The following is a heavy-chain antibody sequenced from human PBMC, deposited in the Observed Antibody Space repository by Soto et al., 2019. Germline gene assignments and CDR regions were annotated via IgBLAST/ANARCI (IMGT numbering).Heavy chain of an antibody. J-gene: IGHJ4*02. CDR3: VRDIR. CDR2: INSDGTTT. V-gene: IGHV3-74*01. CDR1: GFTFNNFW. Sequence: EVQLVESGGGLVQPGGSLRLSCAASGFTFNNFWMYWVRQTPERGLVWVSGINSDGTTTIYTDSVKGRFTISRDNAKNTLYLAMNSLTVEDTAIYYCVRDIRWGQGTLVTVSS.